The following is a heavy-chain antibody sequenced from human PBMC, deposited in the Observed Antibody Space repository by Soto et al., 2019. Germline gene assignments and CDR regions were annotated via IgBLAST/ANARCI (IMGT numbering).Heavy chain of an antibody. V-gene: IGHV5-51*01. CDR2: IYPVDSDT. CDR1: EYRFNSYW. D-gene: IGHD3-16*01. Sequence: GESLKLSCRGSEYRFNSYWIGWVRQMPGKGLEWIGMIYPVDSDTTYSPSFEGQDTMSVDKSISTASLQWSRLKASDSAPYYCARQGSNGAYVYFPMDVWGQGTTVTVSS. J-gene: IGHJ6*02. CDR3: ARQGSNGAYVYFPMDV.